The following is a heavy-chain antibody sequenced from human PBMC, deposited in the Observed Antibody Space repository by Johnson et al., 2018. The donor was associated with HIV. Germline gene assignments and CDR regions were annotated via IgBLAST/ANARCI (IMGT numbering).Heavy chain of an antibody. J-gene: IGHJ3*02. CDR2: ISGSGGST. V-gene: IGHV3-23*04. CDR1: GFTFSSYA. CDR3: VKDRGELLVSDDAFDI. D-gene: IGHD1-7*01. Sequence: VPLVESGGGLVQPGGSLRLSCAASGFTFSSYALSWVRQAPGKGLEWVSAISGSGGSTYYADSVKGRFTISRDNAKNSLYLQMNSLRPEDTALYYCVKDRGELLVSDDAFDIWGQGTMVTVSS.